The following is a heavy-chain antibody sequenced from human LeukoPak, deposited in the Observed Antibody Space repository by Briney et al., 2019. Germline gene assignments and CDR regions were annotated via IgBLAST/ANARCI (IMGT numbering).Heavy chain of an antibody. CDR2: IYTSGST. CDR3: ARGRGVGIRDYYYYMDV. J-gene: IGHJ6*03. Sequence: PSETLSLTCTVSGGSISSGSYYWSWIRQPAGKGLEWIGRIYTSGSTNYNPSLKSRVTISVDTSKSQFSLKLSSVTAADTAVYYCARGRGVGIRDYYYYMDVWGKGTTVTISS. V-gene: IGHV4-61*02. D-gene: IGHD2-21*01. CDR1: GGSISSGSYY.